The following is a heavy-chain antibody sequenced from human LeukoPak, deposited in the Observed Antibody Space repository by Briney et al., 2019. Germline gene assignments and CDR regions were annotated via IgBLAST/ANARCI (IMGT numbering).Heavy chain of an antibody. V-gene: IGHV4-34*01. CDR3: ARGQFFYYYGSGSYYSVWFNP. CDR2: INHSGST. Sequence: SETLFLTCAVYGGSFSGYYWSWIRQPPGKGLEWIGEINHSGSTNYNPSLKSRVTISVDTSKNQFSLKLSSVTAADTAVYYCARGQFFYYYGSGSYYSVWFNPWGQGTLVTVSS. D-gene: IGHD3-10*01. CDR1: GGSFSGYY. J-gene: IGHJ5*02.